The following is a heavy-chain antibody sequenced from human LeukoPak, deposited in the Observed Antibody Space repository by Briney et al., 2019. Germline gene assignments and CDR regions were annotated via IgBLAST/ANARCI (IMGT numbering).Heavy chain of an antibody. D-gene: IGHD1-26*01. CDR1: GFTFSSYG. CDR3: ANCEHEEWELLSFDY. J-gene: IGHJ4*02. CDR2: IRYDGSNK. Sequence: GGSLRLSCAASGFTFSSYGMHWVRQAPGKGLEWVAFIRYDGSNKYYADSVKGRFTISRDNSKNTLYLQMNSLRAEDTAVYYCANCEHEEWELLSFDYWGQGTVVTVSP. V-gene: IGHV3-30*02.